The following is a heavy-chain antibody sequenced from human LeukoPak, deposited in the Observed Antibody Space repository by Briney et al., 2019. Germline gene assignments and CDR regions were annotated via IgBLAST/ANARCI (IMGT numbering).Heavy chain of an antibody. V-gene: IGHV4-34*01. D-gene: IGHD6-6*01. Sequence: SETLSLTCAVYGGSFSGYYWSWIRQPPGKGLEWIGDINYSGSTNYNPSLKSRVTISVDTSKNQFSLKLSSVTAADTAVYYCARLVISSSRTSDYYYYMDVWGKGTTVTVSS. J-gene: IGHJ6*03. CDR2: INYSGST. CDR1: GGSFSGYY. CDR3: ARLVISSSRTSDYYYYMDV.